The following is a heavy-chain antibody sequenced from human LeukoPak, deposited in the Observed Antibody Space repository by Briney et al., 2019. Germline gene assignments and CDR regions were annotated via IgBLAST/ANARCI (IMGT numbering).Heavy chain of an antibody. CDR2: ISSSSSTI. Sequence: GGSLRLSCAASGFTFSSYSMNWVRQAPGKGLEWVSYISSSSSTICYADSVKGRFTISRDNAKNSLYLQMNSLRAEDTAVYYCARPLRVGATRDYWGQGTLVTVSS. CDR1: GFTFSSYS. J-gene: IGHJ4*02. V-gene: IGHV3-48*04. CDR3: ARPLRVGATRDY. D-gene: IGHD1-26*01.